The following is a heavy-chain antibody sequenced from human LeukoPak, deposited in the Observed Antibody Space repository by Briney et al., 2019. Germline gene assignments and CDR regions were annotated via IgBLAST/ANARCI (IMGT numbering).Heavy chain of an antibody. V-gene: IGHV3-23*01. D-gene: IGHD6-13*01. CDR3: AKARSSWYVWTIDY. CDR1: GFTFSNYA. Sequence: SGGSLRLSCAASGFTFSNYAMSWVRQAPGKGLECVSTISISGGSTNYADSVKGRFTISRDNSKNTLYLQMNSLRAEDTAVYYCAKARSSWYVWTIDYWGQGTLVTVS. J-gene: IGHJ4*02. CDR2: ISISGGST.